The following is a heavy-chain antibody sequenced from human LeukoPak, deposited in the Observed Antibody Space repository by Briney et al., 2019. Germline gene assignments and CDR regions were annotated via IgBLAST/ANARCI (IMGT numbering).Heavy chain of an antibody. CDR1: GGSIRSTSYY. CDR2: VHYSGST. CDR3: ARRSTVAGRGRFDP. J-gene: IGHJ5*02. D-gene: IGHD6-19*01. Sequence: SETLSLTCTVSGGSIRSTSYYWGWIRQPPRKGLEWLGSVHYSGSTYDNPSLKSRVTISVDTSKNQFSLNLISVTAADTAVYYCARRSTVAGRGRFDPWGQGTLVTVSS. V-gene: IGHV4-39*01.